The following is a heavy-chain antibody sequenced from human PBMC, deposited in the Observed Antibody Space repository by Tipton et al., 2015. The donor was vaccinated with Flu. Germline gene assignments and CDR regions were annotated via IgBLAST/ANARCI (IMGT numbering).Heavy chain of an antibody. J-gene: IGHJ5*01. D-gene: IGHD4-11*01. CDR3: ARRDFSNYVSDPKSWFDS. V-gene: IGHV4-38-2*02. Sequence: TLSLTCTVSGDSISSDFYWAWIRQFPGKGLEWIGTVSRTGSTIYNPSLKSRVTISIDTSKNQFSLNMRSVTATDTAVYYCARRDFSNYVSDPKSWFDSWGQGVLVTVSS. CDR2: VSRTGST. CDR1: GDSISSDFY.